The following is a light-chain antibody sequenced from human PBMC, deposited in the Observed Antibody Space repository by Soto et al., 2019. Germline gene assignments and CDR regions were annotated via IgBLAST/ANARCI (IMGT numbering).Light chain of an antibody. CDR1: QGISNY. CDR2: AAS. V-gene: IGKV1-8*01. CDR3: QQYYSYPLT. Sequence: AIRMTQSPSPPSASTGDRVPITCPATQGISNYLAWYQLKPGKAQKLLIYAASTLQSGVPSRFSGSGSGTDFTLTINCLQSEDFATYYCQQYYSYPLTFGQGTKVDIK. J-gene: IGKJ1*01.